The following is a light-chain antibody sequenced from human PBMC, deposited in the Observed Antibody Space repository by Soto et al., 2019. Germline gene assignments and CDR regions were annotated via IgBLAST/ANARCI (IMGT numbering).Light chain of an antibody. Sequence: EIVMTQTPRSLSVAPGQPVSFSCKSSQSLEHSDGRTYLSWYLQKPGQPPQLLIYEVSNGFPGVPDRFRGSGSATDFTLTISRLEPDDVGVYYCMQNTQVPLTFGGGTKVEIK. CDR1: QSLEHSDGRTY. CDR3: MQNTQVPLT. J-gene: IGKJ4*01. V-gene: IGKV2D-29*01. CDR2: EVS.